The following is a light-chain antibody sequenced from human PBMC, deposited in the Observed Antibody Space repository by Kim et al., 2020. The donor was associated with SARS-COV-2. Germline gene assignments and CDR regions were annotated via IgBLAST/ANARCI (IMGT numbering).Light chain of an antibody. V-gene: IGKV1-5*01. CDR2: DAS. CDR3: QQYHYYWT. CDR1: QSVSSW. J-gene: IGKJ1*01. Sequence: GDRVTITCRASQSVSSWLAWYQQKPGKAPKLLIYDASSLESGVSSRFSGSGSGTEFTLSISSLQPDDFATYYCQQYHYYWTFGQGTKV.